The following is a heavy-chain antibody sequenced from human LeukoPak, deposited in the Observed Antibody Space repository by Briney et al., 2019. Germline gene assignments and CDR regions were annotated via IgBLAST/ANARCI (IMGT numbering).Heavy chain of an antibody. V-gene: IGHV4-61*08. D-gene: IGHD3-22*01. CDR2: IYYSGST. Sequence: SQTLSLTCTVSGGSISSGDYYWSWIRQPPGKGLEWIGYIYYSGSTNYNPSLKSRVTISVDTSKNQFSLKLSSVTAADTAVYYCARWGGSGYHNYFDYWGQGTLVTVSS. J-gene: IGHJ4*02. CDR3: ARWGGSGYHNYFDY. CDR1: GGSISSGDYY.